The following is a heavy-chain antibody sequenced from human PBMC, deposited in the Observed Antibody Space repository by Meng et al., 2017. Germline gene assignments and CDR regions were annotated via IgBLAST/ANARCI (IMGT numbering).Heavy chain of an antibody. CDR3: VRDEDISAAGKLFGDY. CDR1: GYNFPDYW. CDR2: IDPKSGDT. Sequence: ASVKVSCKPSGYNFPDYWLHWVRRAPGQGLEWMGRIDPKSGDTHYAQRFQGRVTTTGDTSISTAYMELSGLRSDDTAMYYCVRDEDISAAGKLFGDYWGQGTLVTVSS. J-gene: IGHJ4*02. V-gene: IGHV1-2*06. D-gene: IGHD6-13*01.